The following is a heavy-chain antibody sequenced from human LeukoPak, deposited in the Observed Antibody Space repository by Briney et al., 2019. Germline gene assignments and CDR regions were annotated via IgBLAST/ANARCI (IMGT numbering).Heavy chain of an antibody. CDR1: GGSISSYY. CDR3: ARRAPYSYEWSTLDY. V-gene: IGHV4-59*08. D-gene: IGHD5-18*01. CDR2: IYYSGST. J-gene: IGHJ4*01. Sequence: PSETLSLTCTVSGGSISSYYWSWIRQPPGKGLEWIGYIYYSGSTNYNPSLKSRVTISVDTSKNQFSLKLSSVTAADTAVYYYARRAPYSYEWSTLDYWGQEPWSPSPQ.